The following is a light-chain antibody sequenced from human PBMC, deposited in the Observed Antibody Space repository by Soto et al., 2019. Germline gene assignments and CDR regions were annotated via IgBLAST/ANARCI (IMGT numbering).Light chain of an antibody. CDR3: SSYASSSSLV. CDR2: EVS. V-gene: IGLV2-14*01. J-gene: IGLJ3*02. CDR1: SSDVGVYKY. Sequence: QSALTQPASVSGSPGQSITISCTGSSSDVGVYKYVSWYQQHPGKAPRLMIYEVSNRPSGVSNRFSGSKSGNTASLTISGLQAEDEADYYSSSYASSSSLVFGGGTKLTVL.